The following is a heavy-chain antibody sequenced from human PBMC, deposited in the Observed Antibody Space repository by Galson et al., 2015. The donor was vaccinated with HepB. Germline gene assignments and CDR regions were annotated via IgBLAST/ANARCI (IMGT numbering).Heavy chain of an antibody. CDR1: GFSFTSHA. CDR3: ARDQGPVAGPPIIDF. D-gene: IGHD6-19*01. J-gene: IGHJ4*02. Sequence: SLRLSCAASGFSFTSHALHWVRQAPGKGLEWVALISYLEINKYYADSVKGRFTISRDNSKNTLFLYMNTLRPEDTAVYYCARDQGPVAGPPIIDFWGQGTLVTVSS. V-gene: IGHV3-30*04. CDR2: ISYLEINK.